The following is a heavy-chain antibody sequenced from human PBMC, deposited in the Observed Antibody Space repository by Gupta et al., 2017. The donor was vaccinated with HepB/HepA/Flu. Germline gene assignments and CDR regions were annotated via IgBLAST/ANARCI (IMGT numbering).Heavy chain of an antibody. CDR1: GYRFTNYY. CDR2: IDPKSGDT. D-gene: IGHD2-21*01. CDR3: TKEDVVDFDQ. V-gene: IGHV1-2*02. J-gene: IGHJ4*02. Sequence: QVQLVQSGAEVRRPGASVKVSCRTSGYRFTNYYIHWVRQAPGQGLEWVGWIDPKSGDTNCPQKFRGRVSLSRDTSISTAYMELRNRRPDDTALYYCTKEDVVDFDQWGQGTQVSVS.